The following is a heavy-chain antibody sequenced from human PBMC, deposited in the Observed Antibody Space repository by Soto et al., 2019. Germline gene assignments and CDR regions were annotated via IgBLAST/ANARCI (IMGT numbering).Heavy chain of an antibody. CDR2: IYNGGGT. J-gene: IGHJ4*02. CDR3: ASTRGSSYDY. CDR1: GFTVSGNY. V-gene: IGHV3-53*02. Sequence: EVQLVETGGGLIQPGGALRLSCAASGFTVSGNYMSWVRQAPGKGLEWVSVIYNGGGTYYADSVKGRFTISRDNSKNRLYLQKNSRRAEDTAVYYCASTRGSSYDYWGQGTLVTVSS. D-gene: IGHD6-6*01.